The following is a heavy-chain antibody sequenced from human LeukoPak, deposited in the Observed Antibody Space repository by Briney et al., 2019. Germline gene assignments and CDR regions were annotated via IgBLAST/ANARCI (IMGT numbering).Heavy chain of an antibody. D-gene: IGHD5-24*01. J-gene: IGHJ6*03. CDR2: INTNTGNP. CDR3: AILLGDGYNHHYYYYYYMDV. Sequence: GASVKVSCKASGYTFTSYAMNWVRQAPGQGLEWMGWINTNTGNPTYAQGFTGRFVFSLDTSVSTAYLQISSLKAEDTAVYYCAILLGDGYNHHYYYYYYMDVWVKGTTVTVSS. CDR1: GYTFTSYA. V-gene: IGHV7-4-1*02.